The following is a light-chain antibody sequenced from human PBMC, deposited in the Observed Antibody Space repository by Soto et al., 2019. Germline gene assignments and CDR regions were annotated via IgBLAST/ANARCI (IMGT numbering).Light chain of an antibody. V-gene: IGKV3-11*01. CDR2: DAS. CDR3: QQRINLPLT. J-gene: IGKJ4*01. CDR1: QSVSSY. Sequence: EIVLTQSPATLSLSPGERATLSCRASQSVSSYLAWYQQKPGQAPRLLMYDASNRATGIPARFSGSRSGTDFTLTISSLEHEDVAVYYWQQRINLPLTFGGVTKVEIK.